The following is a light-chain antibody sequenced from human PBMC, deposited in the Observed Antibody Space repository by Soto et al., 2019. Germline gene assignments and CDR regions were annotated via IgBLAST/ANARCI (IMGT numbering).Light chain of an antibody. CDR1: SPNIGAGYD. Sequence: QSVLTQPPSVSGAPGQRVTISCTGSSPNIGAGYDVHWYQQLPGTAPKLLIYGNSNRPSGVPDRFSGSKSGTSASLAITGLQAEAEADYYCQSYDSSLSGFVVFGGGTKLTVL. CDR2: GNS. V-gene: IGLV1-40*01. CDR3: QSYDSSLSGFVV. J-gene: IGLJ2*01.